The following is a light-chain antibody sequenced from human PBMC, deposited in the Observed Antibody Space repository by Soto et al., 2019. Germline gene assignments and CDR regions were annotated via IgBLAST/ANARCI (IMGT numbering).Light chain of an antibody. V-gene: IGKV3-11*01. CDR3: QHRSNWPLT. CDR1: QSVRSY. J-gene: IGKJ4*01. CDR2: DAS. Sequence: EIVLTQSPAPLSLSPGERATLSCRASQSVRSYLAWYQQKPGQAPRLLIYDASNRATGIPARFSGSGSGTDFTLTISSLEPEDFAVYYCQHRSNWPLTFGGGTKVEIK.